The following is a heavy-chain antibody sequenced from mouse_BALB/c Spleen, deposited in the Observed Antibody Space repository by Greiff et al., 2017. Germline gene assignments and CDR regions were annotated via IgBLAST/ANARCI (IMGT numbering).Heavy chain of an antibody. J-gene: IGHJ2*01. D-gene: IGHD2-4*01. CDR3: ARLLYDYGPFDY. Sequence: EVQLVESGGGLVQPGGSLKLSCAASGFTFSSYTMSWVRQTPEKRLEWVAYISNGGGSTYYPDTVKGRFTISRDNAKNTLYLQMSSLKSEDTAMYYCARLLYDYGPFDYWGQGTTLTVSS. CDR2: ISNGGGST. CDR1: GFTFSSYT. V-gene: IGHV5-12-2*01.